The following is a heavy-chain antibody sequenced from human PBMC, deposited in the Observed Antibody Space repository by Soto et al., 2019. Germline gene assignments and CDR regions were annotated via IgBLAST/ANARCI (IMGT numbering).Heavy chain of an antibody. CDR1: GGSISSGGYY. CDR3: ARDSIEGNWFDP. J-gene: IGHJ5*02. CDR2: IYYSGST. V-gene: IGHV4-31*03. Sequence: SETLSLTCTVSGGSISSGGYYWSWIRQRPGKGLEWIGYIYYSGSTYYNPSLKSRVTISVDTSKNQFSLKLSSVTAADTAVYYCARDSIEGNWFDPWGQGTLVTVSS.